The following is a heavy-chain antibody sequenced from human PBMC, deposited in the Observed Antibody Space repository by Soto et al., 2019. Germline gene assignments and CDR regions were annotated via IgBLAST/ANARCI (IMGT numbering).Heavy chain of an antibody. D-gene: IGHD2-2*01. V-gene: IGHV3-23*01. CDR3: AKALDIVVVPAASGI. CDR2: ISGSGGST. Sequence: GGSTSLSCAASGFTFCSYPMSWVRQAPGKGLEWVSAISGSGGSTYYADSVKGRFTISRDNSKNTLYLQMNSLRAEDTAVYYCAKALDIVVVPAASGIWGQGTMVTVSS. CDR1: GFTFCSYP. J-gene: IGHJ3*02.